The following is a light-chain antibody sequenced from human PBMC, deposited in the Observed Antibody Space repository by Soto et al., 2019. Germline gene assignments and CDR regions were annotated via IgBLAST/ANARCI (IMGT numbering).Light chain of an antibody. CDR3: QQYNDWPPYT. Sequence: ETVMMQSPATLSVSPGERATLFCRASQSVSNNLAWYQQKPGQAPRLLIYGASTRATGIPARFSGSGSGTEFTLTISSLQSEDLAVYYCQQYNDWPPYTFGQGTNLEIK. CDR2: GAS. V-gene: IGKV3-15*01. J-gene: IGKJ2*01. CDR1: QSVSNN.